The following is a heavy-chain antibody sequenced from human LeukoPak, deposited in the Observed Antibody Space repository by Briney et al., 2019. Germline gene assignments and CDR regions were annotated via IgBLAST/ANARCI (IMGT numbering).Heavy chain of an antibody. CDR1: GGSFSGYY. Sequence: SETLSLTCAVYGGSFSGYYWSWIRQPPGKGLEWIGEIDHSGSTNYNASLKSRVTISVDTSKNHFSLKLSSVTAADTAVYYCARRGEMATVDYWGQGTLVTVSS. CDR3: ARRGEMATVDY. CDR2: IDHSGST. D-gene: IGHD5-24*01. J-gene: IGHJ4*02. V-gene: IGHV4-34*01.